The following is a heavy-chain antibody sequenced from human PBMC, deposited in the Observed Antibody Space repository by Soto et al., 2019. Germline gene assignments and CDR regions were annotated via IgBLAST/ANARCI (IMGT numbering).Heavy chain of an antibody. CDR2: ISYDGSNK. Sequence: GGSLRLSCAASGFTFSSYAMHWVRQAPGKGLEWVAVISYDGSNKYYADSVKGRFTISRDNSKNTLYLQMNSLRAEDTAVYYCARDLREGYFDYWGQGTLVTSPQ. V-gene: IGHV3-30-3*01. CDR3: ARDLREGYFDY. CDR1: GFTFSSYA. J-gene: IGHJ4*02. D-gene: IGHD4-17*01.